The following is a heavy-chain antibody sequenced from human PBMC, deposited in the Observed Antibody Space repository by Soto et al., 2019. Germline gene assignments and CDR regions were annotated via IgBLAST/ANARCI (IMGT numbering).Heavy chain of an antibody. D-gene: IGHD3-3*01. CDR3: ARALRSGSHRWGAFDI. Sequence: SETLSLTCTVSGGSISSGGYYWSWIRQHPGKGLEWIGDIYYSGSTYYNPSLKSRVTISVDTSKNQFSLKLSSVTAADTAVYYCARALRSGSHRWGAFDIWGQGTMVTVSS. CDR2: IYYSGST. J-gene: IGHJ3*02. V-gene: IGHV4-31*03. CDR1: GGSISSGGYY.